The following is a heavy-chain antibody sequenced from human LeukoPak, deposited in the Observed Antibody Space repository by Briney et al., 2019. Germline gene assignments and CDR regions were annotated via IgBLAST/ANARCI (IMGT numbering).Heavy chain of an antibody. D-gene: IGHD6-6*01. V-gene: IGHV3-21*01. Sequence: PGGSLRLSCAASGFTFSSYTMNWVRQAPGKGMEWVSSIGSSSSYMYYADSVKGRFTISRDNAENSLYLQMNSLRAEDTAIYYCARVYSSSYPLDYWGQGTLVTVSS. CDR1: GFTFSSYT. CDR2: IGSSSSYM. J-gene: IGHJ4*02. CDR3: ARVYSSSYPLDY.